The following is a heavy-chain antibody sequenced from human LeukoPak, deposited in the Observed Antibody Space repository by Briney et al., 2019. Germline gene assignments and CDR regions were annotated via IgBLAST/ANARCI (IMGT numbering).Heavy chain of an antibody. CDR3: ARGRYNDILTGYPGGFDP. D-gene: IGHD3-9*01. J-gene: IGHJ5*02. CDR1: GYTFTSYG. CDR2: ISAYNGNT. V-gene: IGHV1-18*01. Sequence: ASVKVSCKASGYTFTSYGISWVRQAPGQGLEWMGWISAYNGNTNYAQKLQGRVTMTTDTSTSTAYMELRSLRSDDTAVYYCARGRYNDILTGYPGGFDPWGQGTLVTVSS.